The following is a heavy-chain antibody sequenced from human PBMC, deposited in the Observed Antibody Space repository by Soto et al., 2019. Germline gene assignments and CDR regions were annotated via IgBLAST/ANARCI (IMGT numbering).Heavy chain of an antibody. CDR3: AKLECSGGSCYSGRLVDHFYYYMDV. CDR2: ISGSGAKT. D-gene: IGHD2-15*01. V-gene: IGHV3-23*01. J-gene: IGHJ6*03. CDR1: GFTFDTYA. Sequence: EVQLLESGGGLVQPGGSLRLSCAASGFTFDTYAMSWVRQAPGKGLEWVSAISGSGAKTYYADSVKGRFTISRDNSKNSLYLQMNGLRAEDTAVYHCAKLECSGGSCYSGRLVDHFYYYMDVWGKGTTVTVSS.